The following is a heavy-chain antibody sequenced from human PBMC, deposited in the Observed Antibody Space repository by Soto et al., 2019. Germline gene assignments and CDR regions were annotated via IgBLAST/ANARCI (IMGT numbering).Heavy chain of an antibody. CDR3: ATYGSGSYKPTTFDY. J-gene: IGHJ4*02. Sequence: QVQLQESGPGLVKPSQTLSLTCTVSGGSISSGGYYWSWIRQLPGKGLEWIGYIFYSGSTYYNPSLKSRVTISVDTSKNQFSLKLSSVTAADTAVYYCATYGSGSYKPTTFDYWVQGTLVTVSS. CDR2: IFYSGST. D-gene: IGHD3-10*01. V-gene: IGHV4-31*03. CDR1: GGSISSGGYY.